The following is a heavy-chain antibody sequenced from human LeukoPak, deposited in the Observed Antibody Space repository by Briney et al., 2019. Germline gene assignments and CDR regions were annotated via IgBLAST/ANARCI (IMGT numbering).Heavy chain of an antibody. J-gene: IGHJ4*02. D-gene: IGHD6-19*01. CDR1: GYSFTNYW. Sequence: GESLKISCKGSGYSFTNYWIAWVRQMPGEGLEWMGIIYPGDSDTRYSPSFQGQVTISADKSISTAYLQWSSLKASDTAMYYCARSHSWDSSGWFSDYWGQGTLVTVSS. V-gene: IGHV5-51*01. CDR2: IYPGDSDT. CDR3: ARSHSWDSSGWFSDY.